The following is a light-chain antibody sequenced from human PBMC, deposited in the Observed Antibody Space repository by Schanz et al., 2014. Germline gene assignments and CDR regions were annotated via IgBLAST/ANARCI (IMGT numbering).Light chain of an antibody. CDR2: DVS. V-gene: IGLV2-14*01. Sequence: QSTLTQPASVSGSPGQSITISCTGTSSDVGGYNYVSWYQQHPGKAPKLMIYDVSDRPSGVSYRFSGSKSGNTASLTISGLRAEDDASYYCSSYTSSNTLVFGGGTKVPS. CDR1: SSDVGGYNY. J-gene: IGLJ2*01. CDR3: SSYTSSNTLV.